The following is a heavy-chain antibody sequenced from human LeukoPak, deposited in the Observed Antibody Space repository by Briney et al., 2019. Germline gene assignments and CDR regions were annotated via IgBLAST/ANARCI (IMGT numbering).Heavy chain of an antibody. CDR2: IIPIFGTA. CDR1: GGTFSSYA. CDR3: ARVSMITFGGVIDKGGYYFDY. Sequence: SVKVSCKASGGTFSSYAISWVRQAPGQGLEWMGGIIPIFGTANYAQKFQGRVTITADKSTSTAYMELSSLRSEGTAVYYCARVSMITFGGVIDKGGYYFDYWGQGTLVTVSS. J-gene: IGHJ4*02. V-gene: IGHV1-69*06. D-gene: IGHD3-16*02.